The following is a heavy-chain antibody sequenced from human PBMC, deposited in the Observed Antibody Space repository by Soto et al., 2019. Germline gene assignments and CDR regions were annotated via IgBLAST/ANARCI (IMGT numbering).Heavy chain of an antibody. CDR3: ARGNVVAIDY. CDR2: IYHSGST. V-gene: IGHV4-30-2*01. CDR1: GGSISSGGYS. D-gene: IGHD2-21*01. J-gene: IGHJ4*02. Sequence: PSETLCLTCAVSGGSISSGGYSWSWIRQPPGKGLEWIGYIYHSGSTYYNPSLKSRVTISVDRSKNQFSLKLSSVTAADTAVYYCARGNVVAIDYWGQGTLVTSPQ.